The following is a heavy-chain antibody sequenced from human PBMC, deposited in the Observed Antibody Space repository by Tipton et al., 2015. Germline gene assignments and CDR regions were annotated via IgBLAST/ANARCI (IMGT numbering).Heavy chain of an antibody. CDR2: IYYSGST. V-gene: IGHV4-61*01. J-gene: IGHJ3*02. CDR3: ARGALGRRSDAFDI. CDR1: GGSVSSGTYY. D-gene: IGHD3-16*01. Sequence: TLSLTCTVSGGSVSSGTYYWSWIRQPPGKGLEWIGYIYYSGSTNYNPSLKSRVTISVDTSKNQFSLKLRSVTAADTAVYYCARGALGRRSDAFDIWGQGTMVTVSS.